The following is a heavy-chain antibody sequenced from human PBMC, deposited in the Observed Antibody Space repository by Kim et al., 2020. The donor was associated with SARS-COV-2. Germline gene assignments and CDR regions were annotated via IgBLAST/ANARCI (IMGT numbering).Heavy chain of an antibody. J-gene: IGHJ3*02. CDR2: ISYDGINK. CDR3: ARDPDDSSGSDAFDI. Sequence: GGSLRLSCAASGFTFSSYAMHWVRQAPGKGLEWVAVISYDGINKYYANSVKGRFTISRDNSKNTLYLQMNSLRAEDTAMYYCARDPDDSSGSDAFDIWGQGTMVTVSS. V-gene: IGHV3-30-3*01. D-gene: IGHD3-22*01. CDR1: GFTFSSYA.